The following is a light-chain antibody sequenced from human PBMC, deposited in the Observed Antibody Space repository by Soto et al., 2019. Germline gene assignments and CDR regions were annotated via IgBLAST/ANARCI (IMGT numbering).Light chain of an antibody. CDR2: EVT. V-gene: IGLV2-18*02. Sequence: QSALTQPPSVSGSPGQSVTISCTGTSSDVGNYNRVSWNQQPPGTAPKLMIYEVTNRPSGVPNRFSASKSGNTASLTISGLQAEDDADYYFTSYTSNRTRVFVGGTKLTVL. J-gene: IGLJ3*02. CDR1: SSDVGNYNR. CDR3: TSYTSNRTRV.